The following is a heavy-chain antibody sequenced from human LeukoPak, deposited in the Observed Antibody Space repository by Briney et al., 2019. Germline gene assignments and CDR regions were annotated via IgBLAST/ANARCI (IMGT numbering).Heavy chain of an antibody. CDR3: ARSFDYDSPIDY. CDR1: GYTFTGYY. J-gene: IGHJ4*02. D-gene: IGHD5-12*01. V-gene: IGHV1-2*02. CDR2: INPNSGGT. Sequence: GASVKVPCKASGYTFTGYYMHWVRQAPGQGLEWMGWINPNSGGTNYAQKFQGRVTMTRDTSISTAYMELSRLRSDDTAVYYCARSFDYDSPIDYWGQGTLVTVSS.